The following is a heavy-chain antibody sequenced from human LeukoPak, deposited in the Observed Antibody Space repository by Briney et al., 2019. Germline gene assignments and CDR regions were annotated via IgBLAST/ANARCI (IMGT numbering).Heavy chain of an antibody. CDR3: ARGSHETYDFWSGYYGSRAIGGV. CDR1: GFTFRNYC. D-gene: IGHD3-3*01. Sequence: GGSLRLSRAASGFTFRNYCMHWVRQAPAKGLEWVAFIRYDGSNKLYADSVKGRFTISRDNAKNSLYLEMNSLRAEDTAVYYGARGSHETYDFWSGYYGSRAIGGVWGKGTTVTVSS. CDR2: IRYDGSNK. J-gene: IGHJ6*04. V-gene: IGHV3-30*02.